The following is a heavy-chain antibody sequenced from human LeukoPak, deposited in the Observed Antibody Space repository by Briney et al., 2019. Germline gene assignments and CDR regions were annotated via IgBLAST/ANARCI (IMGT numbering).Heavy chain of an antibody. Sequence: ASVKVSCKASGGTFSSYAISWVRQATGQGLEWMGWMNPNSGNTGYAQKFQGRVTMTRNTSISTAYMELSSLRSEDTAVYYCAFTGSTPDYYMDVWGKGTTVTISS. V-gene: IGHV1-8*02. D-gene: IGHD2-2*01. J-gene: IGHJ6*03. CDR2: MNPNSGNT. CDR3: AFTGSTPDYYMDV. CDR1: GGTFSSYA.